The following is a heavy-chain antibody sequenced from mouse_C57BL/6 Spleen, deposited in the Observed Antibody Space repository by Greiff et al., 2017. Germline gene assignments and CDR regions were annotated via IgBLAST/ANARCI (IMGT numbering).Heavy chain of an antibody. CDR2: IDPNSGGP. CDR3: ARPAYYSNYAKYY. J-gene: IGHJ4*01. Sequence: QVQLKQPGAELVKPGASVKLSCKASGYTFTSYWMHWVKQRPGRGLEWIGRIDPNSGGPKYNEKFKSKATLTVDKPSSTAYMQLSSLTSEDSAVYYCARPAYYSNYAKYYWGQVTSVTVSS. CDR1: GYTFTSYW. D-gene: IGHD2-5*01. V-gene: IGHV1-72*01.